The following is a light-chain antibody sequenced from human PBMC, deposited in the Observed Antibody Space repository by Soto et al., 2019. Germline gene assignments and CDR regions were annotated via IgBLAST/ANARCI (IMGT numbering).Light chain of an antibody. V-gene: IGKV3-20*01. Sequence: EIVLTQSPGTLSLSPGERATLSCRASQTVGGRYLAWYQQKPGQAPRLLIYDASSRAAGIPDRFSGRGSGTDFTLTITRLEPEDIAVYYCLQYRSSVRTFGQGTKVEIK. CDR2: DAS. J-gene: IGKJ1*01. CDR3: LQYRSSVRT. CDR1: QTVGGRY.